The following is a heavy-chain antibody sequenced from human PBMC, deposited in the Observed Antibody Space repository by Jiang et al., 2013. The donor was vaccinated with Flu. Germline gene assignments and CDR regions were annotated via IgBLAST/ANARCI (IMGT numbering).Heavy chain of an antibody. CDR3: ARHGPNTAMVTTILDY. D-gene: IGHD5-18*01. J-gene: IGHJ4*02. CDR1: GYSFTSYW. V-gene: IGHV5-51*01. Sequence: AEVKKPGESLKISCKGSGYSFTSYWIGWVRQMPGKGLEWMGIIYPGDSDTRYSPSFQGQVTISADKSISTAYLQWSSLKASDTAMYYCARHGPNTAMVTTILDYWGQGTLVTVSS. CDR2: IYPGDSDT.